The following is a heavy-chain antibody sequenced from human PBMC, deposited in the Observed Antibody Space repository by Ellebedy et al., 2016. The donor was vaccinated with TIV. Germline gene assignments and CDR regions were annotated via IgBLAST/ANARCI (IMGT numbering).Heavy chain of an antibody. CDR2: MFHSGST. J-gene: IGHJ4*02. D-gene: IGHD5-12*01. CDR3: ARMTSRGFSTPAY. CDR1: GFSISGGYY. V-gene: IGHV4-38-2*02. Sequence: SETLSLXXSVSGFSISGGYYWGWIRQTPGRGLEWIASMFHSGSTYYNPSLKSRVTISVDTSRNQMSLKVTSVTAADTAIYYCARMTSRGFSTPAYWGRGILVTVSS.